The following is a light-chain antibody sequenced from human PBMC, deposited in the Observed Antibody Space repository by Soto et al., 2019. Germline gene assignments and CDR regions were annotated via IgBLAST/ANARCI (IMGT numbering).Light chain of an antibody. V-gene: IGKV3-15*01. CDR3: QQYNNGPPIT. CDR1: QSVRSN. J-gene: IGKJ5*01. CDR2: GAS. Sequence: FVMTQSPSTLSVSPGERVTLSCRASQSVRSNLAWYQQKPGQSPRLLIYGASTRATGIPARFSGSGSGTEFTLTISSLQSEDFAVYYCQQYNNGPPITFGQGTRLEIK.